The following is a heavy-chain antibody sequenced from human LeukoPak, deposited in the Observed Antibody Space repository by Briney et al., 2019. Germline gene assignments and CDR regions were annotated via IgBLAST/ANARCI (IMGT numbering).Heavy chain of an antibody. V-gene: IGHV3-48*03. D-gene: IGHD6-19*01. Sequence: QPGGSLRLSCAASGFTFSSYEMNWVRQAPGKGLEWVSYISSSGSTTHYADSVKGRFTISRDNAKNSLYLQMNSLRAEDTAVYYCAKNRPTYSSGPDYWGQGTLLTVSS. CDR1: GFTFSSYE. CDR3: AKNRPTYSSGPDY. CDR2: ISSSGSTT. J-gene: IGHJ4*02.